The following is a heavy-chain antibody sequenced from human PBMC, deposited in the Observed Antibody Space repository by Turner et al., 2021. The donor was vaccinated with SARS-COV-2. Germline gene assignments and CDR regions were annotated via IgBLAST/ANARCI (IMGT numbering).Heavy chain of an antibody. J-gene: IGHJ6*02. D-gene: IGHD3-22*01. CDR2: ISYDGSNK. CDR3: AREFEDSIGYYGMDV. CDR1: GFTVSSYA. V-gene: IGHV3-30-3*01. Sequence: QVQLVESGGGVVQPGRSLSLSCAASGFTVSSYARHWVRQAPGKGREWVAVISYDGSNKYYADSVKGRFTISRDNSKNTLYLQMNSLRAEDTGVYYCAREFEDSIGYYGMDVWGQGTTVTVSS.